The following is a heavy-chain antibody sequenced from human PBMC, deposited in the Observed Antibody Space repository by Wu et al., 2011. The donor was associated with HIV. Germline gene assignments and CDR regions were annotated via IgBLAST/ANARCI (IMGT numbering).Heavy chain of an antibody. CDR1: GGTSTLC. V-gene: IGHV1-69*05. J-gene: IGHJ6*02. CDR3: ARGRGDGGYYYDRSGYYPNYYYYGMDV. CDR2: IIPIFGTA. D-gene: IGHD3-22*01. Sequence: EVEEPRGPRLKGLPGKASGGTSTLCYQLGATGPGQGLEWMGGIIPIFGTANYAQKFQGRVTITTDESTRTAYMELSSLRYEDTAVYYCARGRGDGGYYYDRSGYYPNYYYYGMDVWGQGTTVTVS.